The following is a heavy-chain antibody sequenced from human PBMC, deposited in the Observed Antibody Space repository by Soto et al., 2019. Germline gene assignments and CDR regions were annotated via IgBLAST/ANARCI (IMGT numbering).Heavy chain of an antibody. D-gene: IGHD1-1*01. CDR1: GASISGFY. V-gene: IGHV4-4*07. Sequence: SETLSLTCTVSGASISGFYWSWIRKSAGKGLEWIGRIYATVTTDYNPSLKSRVMMSVDTSKKQFSLKLRSVTAADTAVYYCVRDGTKTLRDWFDPWGQGISVTVSS. J-gene: IGHJ5*02. CDR2: IYATVTT. CDR3: VRDGTKTLRDWFDP.